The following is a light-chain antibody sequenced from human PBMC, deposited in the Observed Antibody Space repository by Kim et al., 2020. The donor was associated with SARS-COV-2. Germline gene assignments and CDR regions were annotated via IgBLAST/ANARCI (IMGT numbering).Light chain of an antibody. CDR2: EGS. Sequence: GQSITSSCSGTSSDVGGYNLVSWYQQHPGKAPKLMIYEGSERPSGVSNRFSGSKSGNTASLTISGLQAEDEADYSCCSYAGSNTWVFGGGTQLTVL. CDR3: CSYAGSNTWV. J-gene: IGLJ3*02. V-gene: IGLV2-23*01. CDR1: SSDVGGYNL.